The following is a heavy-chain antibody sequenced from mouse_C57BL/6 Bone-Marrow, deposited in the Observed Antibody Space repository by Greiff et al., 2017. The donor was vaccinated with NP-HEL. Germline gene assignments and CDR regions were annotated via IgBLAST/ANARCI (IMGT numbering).Heavy chain of an antibody. J-gene: IGHJ4*01. CDR3: ARWGYHYAMDY. V-gene: IGHV1-81*01. CDR1: GYTFTSYG. Sequence: QVQLQQSGAELARPGASVKLSCKVSGYTFTSYGISWVKQRTGQGLEWIGEIYPRSGNTYYNEKFKGKATLTADKSSSTAYMELRSLTSEDSAVYFCARWGYHYAMDYWGQGTSVTVSS. D-gene: IGHD2-14*01. CDR2: IYPRSGNT.